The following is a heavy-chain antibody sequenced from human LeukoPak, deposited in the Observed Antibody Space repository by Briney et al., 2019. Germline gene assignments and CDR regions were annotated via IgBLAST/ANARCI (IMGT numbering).Heavy chain of an antibody. D-gene: IGHD4-17*01. J-gene: IGHJ4*02. V-gene: IGHV1-2*02. CDR2: INPNSGGT. CDR3: ARELIMTTVTRDY. Sequence: ASVKVSCKASGYTFTGYYMHWVRQAPGQGLERMGWINPNSGGTNYAQKFQGRVTMTRDTSISTAYMELSRLRSDDTAVYYCARELIMTTVTRDYWGQGTLVTVSS. CDR1: GYTFTGYY.